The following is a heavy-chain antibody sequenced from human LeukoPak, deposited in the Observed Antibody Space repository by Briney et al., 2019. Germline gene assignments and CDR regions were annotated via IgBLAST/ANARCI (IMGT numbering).Heavy chain of an antibody. CDR1: GFTFSSNA. V-gene: IGHV3-23*01. Sequence: GRSLRLSCAASGFTFSSNAMSWVRQAPGKGLEWVSVITGNGGRTYYADSVKGRFTISRDNSKNTLSLQMNSLRADDTAVYYCAKDAVAPGSGGDYFDYWGQGTLVTVSS. J-gene: IGHJ4*02. D-gene: IGHD3-10*01. CDR3: AKDAVAPGSGGDYFDY. CDR2: ITGNGGRT.